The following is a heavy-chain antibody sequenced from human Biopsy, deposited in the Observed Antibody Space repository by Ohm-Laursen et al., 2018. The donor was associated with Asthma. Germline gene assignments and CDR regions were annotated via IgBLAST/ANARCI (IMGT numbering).Heavy chain of an antibody. J-gene: IGHJ3*02. Sequence: ASVKASCKASGYTFISYAIRWVRQAPGQRLEWMGWINAGNGNTKYSQKFQGRVTITRDTSASPAYMELSSLRSEDTAVYYCARTYYDFLTGQVNDAFATWGQGTMVTVSS. CDR2: INAGNGNT. D-gene: IGHD3-9*01. CDR3: ARTYYDFLTGQVNDAFAT. V-gene: IGHV1-3*01. CDR1: GYTFISYA.